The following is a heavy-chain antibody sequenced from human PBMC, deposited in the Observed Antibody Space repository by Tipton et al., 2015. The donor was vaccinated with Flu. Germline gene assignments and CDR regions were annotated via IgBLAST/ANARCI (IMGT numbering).Heavy chain of an antibody. CDR3: GRALGGAAAL. D-gene: IGHD6-13*01. CDR2: IKEDGSEK. Sequence: SLRLSCAASGFTFSSYWMTWVRQAPGKGLEWVANIKEDGSEKYHVGSVKGRFTISRDNAKNSLYLQMNSLRAEDTAVYYCGRALGGAAALWGQGTMVTVSS. J-gene: IGHJ3*01. CDR1: GFTFSSYW. V-gene: IGHV3-7*03.